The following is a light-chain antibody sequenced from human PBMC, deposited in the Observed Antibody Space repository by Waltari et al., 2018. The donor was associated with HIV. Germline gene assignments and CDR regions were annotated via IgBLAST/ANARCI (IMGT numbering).Light chain of an antibody. V-gene: IGLV2-14*01. CDR3: SSYTSSSTPV. J-gene: IGLJ2*01. Sequence: QSALTQPASVSGSPGPSITFSCPGTSSDVGGYNYVSWYQQHPGKAPKLMIYEVSNRPSGVSNRFSGSKSGNTASLTISGLQAEDEADYYCSSYTSSSTPVFGGGTKLTVL. CDR2: EVS. CDR1: SSDVGGYNY.